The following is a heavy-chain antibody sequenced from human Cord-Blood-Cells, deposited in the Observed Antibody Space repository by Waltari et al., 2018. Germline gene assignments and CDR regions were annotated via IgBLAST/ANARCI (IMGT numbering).Heavy chain of an antibody. CDR2: INHSGST. D-gene: IGHD6-19*01. CDR3: ARDIAVAGTGD. J-gene: IGHJ4*02. CDR1: GGSFSGYY. Sequence: QVQLQQWGAGLLKPSETLSLTCAVYGGSFSGYYWSWIRQPPGKGLEWIGEINHSGSTNYNPYLKSRVTISVDTSKNQFSLKLSSVTAADTAVYYCARDIAVAGTGDWGQGTLVTVSS. V-gene: IGHV4-34*01.